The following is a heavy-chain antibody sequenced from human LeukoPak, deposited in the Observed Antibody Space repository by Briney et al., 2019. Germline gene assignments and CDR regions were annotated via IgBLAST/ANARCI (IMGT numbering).Heavy chain of an antibody. J-gene: IGHJ4*02. CDR1: GFTFSSYA. V-gene: IGHV3-30*04. CDR2: ISYDGSNK. D-gene: IGHD4-17*01. Sequence: GGSLRLSCAASGFTFSSYAMHWVRQAPGKGLEWVAVISYDGSNKYYADSVKGRFTISRDSSKNTLYLQMNSLRAEDTAVYYCARDRLHYGEYEKTFDYWGQGTLVTVSS. CDR3: ARDRLHYGEYEKTFDY.